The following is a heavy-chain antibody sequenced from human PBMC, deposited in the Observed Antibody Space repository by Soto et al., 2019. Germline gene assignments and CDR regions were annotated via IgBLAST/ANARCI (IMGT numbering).Heavy chain of an antibody. CDR1: GGTFSSYA. J-gene: IGHJ5*02. CDR2: IIPIFGTA. D-gene: IGHD6-13*01. V-gene: IGHV1-69*13. CDR3: ARRAAGTGNWFDP. Sequence: SVKVSCKASGGTFSSYAISWVRQAPGQGLEWMGGIIPIFGTANYAQKFQGRVTITADESTSTAYMELSSLRSEDTAVYYCARRAAGTGNWFDPWGQGTLVTVSS.